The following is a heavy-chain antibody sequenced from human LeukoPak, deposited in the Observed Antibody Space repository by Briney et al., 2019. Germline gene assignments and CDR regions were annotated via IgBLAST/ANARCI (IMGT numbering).Heavy chain of an antibody. Sequence: PSETLSLTCTVSGGSISSYYWSWIRQPAGKGLEWIGRIYTSASTNYNPSLKSRVTMSVDTSKNQFSLKLSSVTAADTAVYYCARSRSVAGRRGYYYYGMDVWGQGTTVTVSS. D-gene: IGHD6-19*01. J-gene: IGHJ6*02. CDR1: GGSISSYY. CDR3: ARSRSVAGRRGYYYYGMDV. V-gene: IGHV4-4*07. CDR2: IYTSAST.